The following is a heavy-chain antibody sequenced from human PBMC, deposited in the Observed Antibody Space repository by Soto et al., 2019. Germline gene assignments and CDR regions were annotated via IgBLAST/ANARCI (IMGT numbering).Heavy chain of an antibody. J-gene: IGHJ4*02. V-gene: IGHV4-4*02. CDR3: ARVIVGATFDY. CDR2: IYHSGST. D-gene: IGHD1-26*01. Sequence: SLTVVDSGGSDLSSNWRSWVRQPPGKGLGWIGEIYHSGSTNYNPSLKSRVTISVDKSKNQFSLKLSSVTAADTAVYYCARVIVGATFDYWGQGTLVTVS. CDR1: GGSDLSSNW.